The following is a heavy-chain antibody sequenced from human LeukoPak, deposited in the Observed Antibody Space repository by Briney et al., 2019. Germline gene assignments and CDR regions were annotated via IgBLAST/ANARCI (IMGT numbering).Heavy chain of an antibody. CDR2: INPNSGGT. J-gene: IGHJ5*02. CDR1: GYTFTGYY. D-gene: IGHD2-2*01. CDR3: ARGEDRYCSSTSCSNWFDP. V-gene: IGHV1-2*02. Sequence: ASVRVSCKASGYTFTGYYMHWVRQAPGQGLEWMGWINPNSGGTNYAQKFQGRVTMTRDTSISTAYMELSSLRSDDTAVYYCARGEDRYCSSTSCSNWFDPWGQGTLVTVSS.